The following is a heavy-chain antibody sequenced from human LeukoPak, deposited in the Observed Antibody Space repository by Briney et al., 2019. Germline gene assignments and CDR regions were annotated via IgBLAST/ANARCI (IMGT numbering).Heavy chain of an antibody. Sequence: SETLSLTCTVSGGSITSDYWSWIRQPAGKGLEWVGRIFTSGGPTYNPSLKSRVTMSLDTSKNEFYLELSSVTAADTAVYFCSRGGANDLWGQGTLVTVSS. CDR1: GGSITSDY. V-gene: IGHV4-4*07. CDR2: IFTSGGP. D-gene: IGHD4/OR15-4a*01. J-gene: IGHJ5*02. CDR3: SRGGANDL.